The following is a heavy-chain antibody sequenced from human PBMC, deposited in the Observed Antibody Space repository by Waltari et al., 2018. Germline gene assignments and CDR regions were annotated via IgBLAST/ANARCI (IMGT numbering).Heavy chain of an antibody. CDR2: ISSSSSTI. Sequence: EVQLVESGGGLVQPGGSLRLSCAASGFTFSSYSMNWVRQAPGKGREWVSYISSSSSTIYYADPVEGRFTSSREHAKNSLYLQMNRLRAEDTAVYYCARWVGVVVVAATGGGYMDVWGKGTTVTVSS. CDR1: GFTFSSYS. D-gene: IGHD2-15*01. V-gene: IGHV3-48*04. J-gene: IGHJ6*03. CDR3: ARWVGVVVVAATGGGYMDV.